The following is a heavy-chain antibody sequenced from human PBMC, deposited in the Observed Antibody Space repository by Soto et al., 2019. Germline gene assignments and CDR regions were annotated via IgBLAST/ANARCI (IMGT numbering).Heavy chain of an antibody. CDR2: INSDGSSA. V-gene: IGHV3-74*01. CDR3: ARDLPTNGDGMDV. Sequence: GGSLRLSCAASGFTFSSYWMHWVRQAPGKGLVWVSRINSDGSSATYADSVKGRFTVSRDNAKNTLYLQMNSLRAEDTAVYCCARDLPTNGDGMDVWGQGTTVTVSS. CDR1: GFTFSSYW. D-gene: IGHD2-8*01. J-gene: IGHJ6*02.